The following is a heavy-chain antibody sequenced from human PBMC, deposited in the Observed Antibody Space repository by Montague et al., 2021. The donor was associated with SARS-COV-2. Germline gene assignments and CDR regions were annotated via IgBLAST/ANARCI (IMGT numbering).Heavy chain of an antibody. V-gene: IGHV3-7*03. Sequence: SMRISCAASGFTFSSYWMSWVRQTPGKGLEWVANIKPDGGEKHYVDSVKGRLTISRDNAKNSLNLQMDSLRAEDTALYYCARDSRIVGAAGGMDVWGQGTTVIVSS. CDR1: GFTFSSYW. CDR3: ARDSRIVGAAGGMDV. J-gene: IGHJ6*02. CDR2: IKPDGGEK. D-gene: IGHD1-26*01.